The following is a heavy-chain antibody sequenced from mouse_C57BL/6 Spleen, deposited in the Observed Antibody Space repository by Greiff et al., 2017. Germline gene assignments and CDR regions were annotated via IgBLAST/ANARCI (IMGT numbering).Heavy chain of an antibody. V-gene: IGHV1-76*01. D-gene: IGHD1-1*01. CDR2: IYPGSGNT. Sequence: QVQLQQSGAELVRPGASVKLSCKASGYTFTDYYINWVKQRPGQGLEWIARIYPGSGNTYYNEKFKGKATLTAEKSSSTAYMQLSSLTSEDSAVYFCARGGAPSGYGSLDGWGTGTTVTVSS. CDR1: GYTFTDYY. CDR3: ARGGAPSGYGSLDG. J-gene: IGHJ1*03.